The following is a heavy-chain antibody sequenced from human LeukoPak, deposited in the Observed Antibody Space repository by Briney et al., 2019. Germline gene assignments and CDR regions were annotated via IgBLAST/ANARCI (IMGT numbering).Heavy chain of an antibody. J-gene: IGHJ4*02. CDR2: IYTSGST. Sequence: PSETLSLTCTVSGGSISSYYWSWLRQPAGKGLEWIGRIYTSGSTNYNPSLKSRVTMSVDTSKNQFSLKLSSVTAADTAVYYCARDRVVGATRCDYFDYWGQGTLVTVSS. CDR1: GGSISSYY. D-gene: IGHD1-26*01. CDR3: ARDRVVGATRCDYFDY. V-gene: IGHV4-4*07.